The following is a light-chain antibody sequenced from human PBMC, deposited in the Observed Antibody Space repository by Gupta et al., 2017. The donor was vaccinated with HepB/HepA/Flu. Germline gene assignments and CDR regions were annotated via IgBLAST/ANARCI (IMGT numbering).Light chain of an antibody. CDR1: SSTIALHD. V-gene: IGLV1-47*01. CDR3: AAYDDSLGGDVV. Sequence: QSVMTQPPSVSAPPGQSVPLSCPGSSSTIALHDVYCYQQFPGSAPKLLIYMTYRRASGVPDRFAASKSGTSASLASSGLRSYDEAHYYCAAYDDSLGGDVVFGGGTRLSVL. J-gene: IGLJ2*01. CDR2: MTY.